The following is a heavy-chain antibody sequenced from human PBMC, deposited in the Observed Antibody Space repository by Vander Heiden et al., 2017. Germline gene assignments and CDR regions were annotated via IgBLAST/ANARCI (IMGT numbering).Heavy chain of an antibody. J-gene: IGHJ4*02. D-gene: IGHD4-17*01. CDR2: IYTSGST. Sequence: QVQLQEAGPGLVKPSETLYLTCTVSGGSISSYYWSWIRQPAGKGLEWIGRIYTSGSTNYNPSLKSRVTMSVDTSKNQFSLKLSSVTAADTAVHYCARDLGDYWPAYFDYWGQGTLVTVSS. V-gene: IGHV4-4*07. CDR3: ARDLGDYWPAYFDY. CDR1: GGSISSYY.